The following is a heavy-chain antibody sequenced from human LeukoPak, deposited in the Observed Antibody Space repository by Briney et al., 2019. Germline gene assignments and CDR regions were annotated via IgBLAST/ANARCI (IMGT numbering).Heavy chain of an antibody. J-gene: IGHJ5*02. D-gene: IGHD2/OR15-2a*01. Sequence: SETLSLTCVVSGDSISSTTHYWGWIRQPPGKGLEWIGSMYYSGHTYYNPSLKSRVTMSIDTAKNQLSLNLSSVTAADTAVYYCARRNMWGWFDPWGQGTLGIVSS. CDR1: GDSISSTTHY. CDR3: ARRNMWGWFDP. V-gene: IGHV4-39*01. CDR2: MYYSGHT.